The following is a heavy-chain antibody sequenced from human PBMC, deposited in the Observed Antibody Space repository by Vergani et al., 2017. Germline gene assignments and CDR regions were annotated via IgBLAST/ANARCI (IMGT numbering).Heavy chain of an antibody. V-gene: IGHV4-61*02. Sequence: QVQLQESGPGLVKPSQTLSLTCTVSGGSISSGSYYWSWIRQPAGKGLEWIGRIYTSGSTNYNPSLKSRVTISVDTSMNQFSLKLSSVTAADTAVYYCARYYDFWSGYYAHYGMDVWGQGTTVTVSS. CDR1: GGSISSGSYY. CDR2: IYTSGST. D-gene: IGHD3-3*01. J-gene: IGHJ6*02. CDR3: ARYYDFWSGYYAHYGMDV.